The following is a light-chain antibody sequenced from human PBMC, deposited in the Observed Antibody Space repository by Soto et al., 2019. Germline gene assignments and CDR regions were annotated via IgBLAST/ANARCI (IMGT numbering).Light chain of an antibody. V-gene: IGKV3-15*01. Sequence: EVVVTQSPATLSVSPGERATLSCRTSESVGSHLAWYQHKPGQPPRLLIYYASTRATGIPARFYGSGSGTDFTLTISSLQSEDFAIYYCQQYNKRPGWTFGQGTKVEIK. CDR2: YAS. CDR1: ESVGSH. J-gene: IGKJ1*01. CDR3: QQYNKRPGWT.